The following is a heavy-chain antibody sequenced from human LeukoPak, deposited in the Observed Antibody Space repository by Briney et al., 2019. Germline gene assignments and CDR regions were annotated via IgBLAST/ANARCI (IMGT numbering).Heavy chain of an antibody. V-gene: IGHV1-2*02. J-gene: IGHJ4*02. Sequence: ASVKVSCKASGYTFTGYYMHWVRQAPGQGLEWMGWINPNSGGTNYAQKFQGRATMTRDTSISTAYMELSRLRSDDTAVYYCARQYYDFWSGYTWGQGTLVTVSS. D-gene: IGHD3-3*01. CDR3: ARQYYDFWSGYT. CDR2: INPNSGGT. CDR1: GYTFTGYY.